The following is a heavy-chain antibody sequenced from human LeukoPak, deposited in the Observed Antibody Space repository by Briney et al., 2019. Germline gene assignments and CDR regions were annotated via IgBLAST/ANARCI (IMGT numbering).Heavy chain of an antibody. CDR3: ARDNSVGDNAWWFDP. V-gene: IGHV1-46*01. J-gene: IGHJ5*02. Sequence: ASVKVSCKASGYTFTSYYMHWVRQAPGQGLEWMGIINPSGGSTSYAQKFQGRVTMTRDMSTSTDYMELSSLRSEDTAIYYCARDNSVGDNAWWFDPWSQGTLVTVSS. D-gene: IGHD1-26*01. CDR1: GYTFTSYY. CDR2: INPSGGST.